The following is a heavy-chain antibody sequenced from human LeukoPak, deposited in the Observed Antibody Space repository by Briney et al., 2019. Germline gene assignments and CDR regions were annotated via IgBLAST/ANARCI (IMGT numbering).Heavy chain of an antibody. D-gene: IGHD3-22*01. CDR3: ARGYYYDSSGPSFDC. CDR1: GYTFTSYY. CDR2: INPSGGST. Sequence: ASVKVSCKASGYTFTSYYLHWVRQAPGQGREWIGIINPSGGSTSYAQKFQGRVTMTRDTSTSTVYMELSSLRSEDTAVYYCARGYYYDSSGPSFDCWGQGTLVTVSS. J-gene: IGHJ4*02. V-gene: IGHV1-46*01.